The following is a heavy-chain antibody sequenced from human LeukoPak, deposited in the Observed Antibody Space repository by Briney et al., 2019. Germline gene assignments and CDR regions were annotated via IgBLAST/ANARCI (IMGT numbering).Heavy chain of an antibody. J-gene: IGHJ3*02. CDR2: IYYTGDT. V-gene: IGHV4-59*01. Sequence: SETLSLTCTVAGGSISTYHWSWIRQPPGKGLEWIGYIYYTGDTKQNPSLNSRATISVDTSKNQFSLKLSSVTAADTAVYYCARGAWELLSGAFDIWGQGTMVTVSS. CDR1: GGSISTYH. CDR3: ARGAWELLSGAFDI. D-gene: IGHD1-26*01.